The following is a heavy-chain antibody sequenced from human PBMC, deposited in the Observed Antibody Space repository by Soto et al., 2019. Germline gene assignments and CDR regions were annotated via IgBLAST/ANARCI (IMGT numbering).Heavy chain of an antibody. CDR1: GFTFSSYG. CDR3: AREGRYSSGWYWA. CDR2: IWYDGSNK. J-gene: IGHJ5*02. D-gene: IGHD6-19*01. Sequence: GGSLRLSCAASGFTFSSYGMHWVRQAPGKGLEWVAVIWYDGSNKYYADSVKGRFTISRDNSKNTLYLQMNSLRAEDTAVYYCAREGRYSSGWYWAWGQGTLVTVSS. V-gene: IGHV3-33*01.